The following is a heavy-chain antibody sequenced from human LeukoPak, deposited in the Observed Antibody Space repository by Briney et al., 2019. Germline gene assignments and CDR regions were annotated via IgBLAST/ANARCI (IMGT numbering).Heavy chain of an antibody. CDR3: AKDRRGSGSYFDY. CDR1: GFTFSNYL. V-gene: IGHV3-23*01. J-gene: IGHJ4*02. Sequence: GGSLRLSCVGSGFTFSNYLMNWVRQAPGKGLEWVSFISSTGGTIYYADAVKGRFTISRDNSKNTLYLQMNSLRAEDTAVYYCAKDRRGSGSYFDYWGQGTLVTVSS. CDR2: ISSTGGTI. D-gene: IGHD3-10*01.